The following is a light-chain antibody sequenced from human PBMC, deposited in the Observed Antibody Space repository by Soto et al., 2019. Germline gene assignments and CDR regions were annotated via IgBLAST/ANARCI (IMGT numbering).Light chain of an antibody. CDR1: SSDVGAYNL. V-gene: IGLV2-14*01. CDR2: EVS. CDR3: TSYEGGGKYV. Sequence: QSALTQPASVSGSPGQSVTISCTGTSSDVGAYNLVSWYQQYPGKVPKLIIYEVSNRPSGVSNRFSGSKSGNMASLTISGLQAEDEADYYCCTSYEGGGKYVFGTGTKLTVL. J-gene: IGLJ1*01.